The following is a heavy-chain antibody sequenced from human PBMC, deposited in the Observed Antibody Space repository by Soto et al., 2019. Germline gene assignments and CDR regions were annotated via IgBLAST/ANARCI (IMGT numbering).Heavy chain of an antibody. V-gene: IGHV3-23*01. CDR3: AKSRNWNFYDRGGYYVRVLDH. Sequence: GGSLRLSCAASEFSFSSYAMSWVRQAPGKGLEWVSGILSSGGSTYYADSVKGRFTISRDNSKNELYLQMNSLRAEDTAVYYCAKSRNWNFYDRGGYYVRVLDHWGQGSLVTVSS. CDR1: EFSFSSYA. CDR2: ILSSGGST. J-gene: IGHJ4*02. D-gene: IGHD3-22*01.